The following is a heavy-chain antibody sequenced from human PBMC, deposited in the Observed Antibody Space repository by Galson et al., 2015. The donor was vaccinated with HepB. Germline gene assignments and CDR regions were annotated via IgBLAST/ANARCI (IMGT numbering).Heavy chain of an antibody. CDR2: IKSKTDGGTT. Sequence: SLRLSCAAPGFTFSNAWMSWVRQAPGKGLDWVGRIKSKTDGGTTDYAAPVKGRFTISRDDSKNTLYLQMNSLKTEDTAVYYCTTSTGYSSGWYNYYYYYGMDVWGQGTTVTVSS. V-gene: IGHV3-15*01. CDR1: GFTFSNAW. CDR3: TTSTGYSSGWYNYYYYYGMDV. D-gene: IGHD6-19*01. J-gene: IGHJ6*02.